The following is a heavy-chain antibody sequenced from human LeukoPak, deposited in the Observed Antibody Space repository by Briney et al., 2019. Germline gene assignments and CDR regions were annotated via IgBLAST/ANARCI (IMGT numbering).Heavy chain of an antibody. CDR3: ARVICTGGSCFQNDY. CDR1: GFIFSNFE. D-gene: IGHD2-15*01. J-gene: IGHJ4*02. V-gene: IGHV3-48*03. Sequence: GGSLRLSCTASGFIFSNFEMNWVRQAPGKGLQWLAYINSGATSEYYADSVKGRFTISRDNAKNSLFLQMNSLRVQDTAIYYCARVICTGGSCFQNDYWGQGTLVTVSS. CDR2: INSGATSE.